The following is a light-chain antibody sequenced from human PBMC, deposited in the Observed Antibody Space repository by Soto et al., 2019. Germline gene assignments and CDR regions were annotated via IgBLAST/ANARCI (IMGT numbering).Light chain of an antibody. CDR3: GSWDSSLSAYV. V-gene: IGLV1-51*01. CDR1: SSNIGGNS. CDR2: DDN. Sequence: QSVLTQPPSVSAAPGQKVPISCSGSSSNIGGNSVSWYQQLPGTAPKLLIYDDNKRPSGIPDRFSGSKSGTSATLGITGFQTGDEADYYCGSWDSSLSAYVFATGPKVTVL. J-gene: IGLJ1*01.